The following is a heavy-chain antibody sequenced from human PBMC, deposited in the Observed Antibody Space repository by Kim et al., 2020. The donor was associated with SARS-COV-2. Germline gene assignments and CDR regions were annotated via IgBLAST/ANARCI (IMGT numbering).Heavy chain of an antibody. J-gene: IGHJ6*02. V-gene: IGHV3-53*01. CDR2: IYSGGST. D-gene: IGHD3-10*01. CDR1: GFTVSSNY. CDR3: AREQRFGEDYYYGMDV. Sequence: GGSLRLSCAASGFTVSSNYMSWVRQAPGKGLGWVSVIYSGGSTYYADSVKGRFTISRDNSKNTLYLQMNSLRAEDTAVYYCAREQRFGEDYYYGMDVWGQGTTVTVSS.